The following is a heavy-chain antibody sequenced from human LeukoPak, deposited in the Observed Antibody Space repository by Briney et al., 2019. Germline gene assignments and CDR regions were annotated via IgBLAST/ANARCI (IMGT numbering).Heavy chain of an antibody. V-gene: IGHV3-48*03. CDR3: ARASGYWFDP. CDR2: ISSSASII. J-gene: IGHJ5*02. CDR1: GFTFSDYE. Sequence: PGGSLRLSCAASGFTFSDYEMNWVRQAPGKGLEWVSYISSSASIIYYSDSVKGRFTISRDNAKNSLYLQMNSLRAEDTAVYYCARASGYWFDPWGQGTLVTVSS.